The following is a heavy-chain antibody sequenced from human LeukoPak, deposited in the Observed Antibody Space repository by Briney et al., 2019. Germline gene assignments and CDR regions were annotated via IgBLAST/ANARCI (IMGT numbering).Heavy chain of an antibody. CDR2: IYYSGST. CDR3: ARDRGLSEDWFDP. CDR1: GGSISSYY. J-gene: IGHJ5*02. Sequence: NPSQTLSLTCTVSGGSISSYYWSWIRQPPGKGLEWIGYIYYSGSTNYNPSLKSRVTISVDTSKNQFSLKLSSVTAADTAVYYCARDRGLSEDWFDPWGQGTLVTVSS. D-gene: IGHD4/OR15-4a*01. V-gene: IGHV4-59*12.